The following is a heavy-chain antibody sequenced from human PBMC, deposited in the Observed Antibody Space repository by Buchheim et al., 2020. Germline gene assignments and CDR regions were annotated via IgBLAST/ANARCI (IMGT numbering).Heavy chain of an antibody. D-gene: IGHD1-26*01. V-gene: IGHV1-46*01. J-gene: IGHJ4*02. CDR2: INLSGGGT. CDR1: GYTFTSCF. Sequence: QVQLVQSGAEVKKPGASVKVSCEASGYTFTSCFMHWVRQAPGQGLEWMGIINLSGGGTTYAQKFQGRVIMTSDTSTTTIYMELSSLRSEDTAIYYCARDYGGSYRHFDYWGQGTL. CDR3: ARDYGGSYRHFDY.